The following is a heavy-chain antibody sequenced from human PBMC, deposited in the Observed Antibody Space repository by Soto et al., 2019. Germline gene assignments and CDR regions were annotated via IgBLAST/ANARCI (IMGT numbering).Heavy chain of an antibody. CDR3: TTYSYRTTIVIRCDY. CDR1: GFTFSNAW. V-gene: IGHV3-15*07. CDR2: IRSKTNGGTT. Sequence: GALRLSCAASGFTFSNAWINWVRQAAGKGLEWVGRIRSKTNGGTTDYAAPVKGRFAISRDDSKNMVYLQMNSLKTEDTGIYYCTTYSYRTTIVIRCDYWGHGTLVTGSS. D-gene: IGHD3-22*01. J-gene: IGHJ4*01.